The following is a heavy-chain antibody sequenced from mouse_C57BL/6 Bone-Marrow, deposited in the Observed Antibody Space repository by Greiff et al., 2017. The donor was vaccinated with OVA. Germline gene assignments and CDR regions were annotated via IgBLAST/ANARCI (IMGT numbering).Heavy chain of an antibody. CDR1: GYTFTSYW. Sequence: QVQLQQPGAELVKPGASVKLSCKASGYTFTSYWMHWVKQRPGRGLEWIGRIDPNSGGTKYNEKFKSKATLTVDKPSSTAYMRLSSLTSEDTAVYYCTTDYSNFFDYWGQGTTLTVSS. V-gene: IGHV1-62-3*01. J-gene: IGHJ2*01. D-gene: IGHD2-5*01. CDR3: TTDYSNFFDY. CDR2: IDPNSGGT.